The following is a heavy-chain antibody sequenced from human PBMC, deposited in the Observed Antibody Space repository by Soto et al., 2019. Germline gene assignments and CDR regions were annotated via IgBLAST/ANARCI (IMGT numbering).Heavy chain of an antibody. CDR3: ASSYGSGYRAFDY. V-gene: IGHV1-69*02. J-gene: IGHJ4*02. Sequence: QVQLVQSGAEVKKPGSSVRVSCKASGDTFTFYSINWVRQAPGLGLEWMGRINPILSMSNYAQRFQGRVTMTADNSTSTAYMELSSLRSEDTAMYYCASSYGSGYRAFDYWGQGAQVTVSS. CDR1: GDTFTFYS. D-gene: IGHD3-10*01. CDR2: INPILSMS.